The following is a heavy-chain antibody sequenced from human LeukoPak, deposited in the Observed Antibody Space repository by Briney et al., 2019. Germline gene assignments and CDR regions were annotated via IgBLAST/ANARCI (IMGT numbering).Heavy chain of an antibody. CDR2: IYYSGST. CDR3: ARGYYYDSSGYYTDAFDI. J-gene: IGHJ3*02. CDR1: GGSIGSFD. D-gene: IGHD3-22*01. Sequence: SSETLSLTCTVSGGSIGSFDWSWIRPPPGQGLEWIGYIYYSGSTNSNPSLNSRVTISVDTSKNQFSLKLSSVTAADTAVYYCARGYYYDSSGYYTDAFDIWGQGTMVTVSS. V-gene: IGHV4-59*08.